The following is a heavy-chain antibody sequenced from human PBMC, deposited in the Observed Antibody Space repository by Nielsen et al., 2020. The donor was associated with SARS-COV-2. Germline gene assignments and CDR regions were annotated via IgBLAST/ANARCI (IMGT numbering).Heavy chain of an antibody. CDR3: ASKGASDSSGYPQVFDY. Sequence: GESLKISCAASGFTFSSYAMHWVRQAPGKGLEWVAVISYDGSNKYYADSVKGRFTISRDNSKNTLYLQMNSLRAEDTAVYYCASKGASDSSGYPQVFDYWGQGTLVTVSS. CDR1: GFTFSSYA. V-gene: IGHV3-30*04. D-gene: IGHD3-22*01. CDR2: ISYDGSNK. J-gene: IGHJ4*02.